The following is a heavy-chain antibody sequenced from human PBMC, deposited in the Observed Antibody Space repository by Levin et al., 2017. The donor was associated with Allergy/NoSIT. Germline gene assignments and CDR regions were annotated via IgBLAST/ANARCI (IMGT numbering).Heavy chain of an antibody. V-gene: IGHV3-23*05. Sequence: GESLKISCVASGFTISSDAMSWVRQAPGKGLEWVSTVHGGSKYYADSVTGRFTVSRDNSENTLLLQMDSLRADDTATYYCAKGRQRVGGYDIWGQGTTVTVSS. CDR1: GFTISSDA. J-gene: IGHJ3*02. CDR3: AKGRQRVGGYDI. D-gene: IGHD5-12*01. CDR2: VHGGSK.